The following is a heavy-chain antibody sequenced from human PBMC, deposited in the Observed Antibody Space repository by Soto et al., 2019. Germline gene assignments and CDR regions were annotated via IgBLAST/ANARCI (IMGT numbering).Heavy chain of an antibody. D-gene: IGHD3-9*01. CDR2: ISGSGGST. CDR1: GFTFSSYA. Sequence: EVQLLESGGGLVQPGGSLRLSCAASGFTFSSYAMSWVRQAPGKGLEWVSAISGSGGSTYYADSVKGRFTISRDNSKNTLYLQMNSLRAEDTAVYYCAKDGNPIPYLTGYYRLGWFDPWGLGTLVTVSS. CDR3: AKDGNPIPYLTGYYRLGWFDP. V-gene: IGHV3-23*01. J-gene: IGHJ5*02.